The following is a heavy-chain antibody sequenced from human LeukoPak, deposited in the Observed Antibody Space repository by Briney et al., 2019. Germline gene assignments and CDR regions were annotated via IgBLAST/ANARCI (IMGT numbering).Heavy chain of an antibody. Sequence: ASVKVSCKASGYTFTAYYINWVRQAPGQGLEWMGRINPNSGGTDFAQKFQGRVTMTRDTSISTAYMELSRLRSDDTAIYYCARGGTEAGSGDYWGQGTLVTVSS. CDR2: INPNSGGT. CDR1: GYTFTAYY. D-gene: IGHD3-10*01. V-gene: IGHV1-2*06. CDR3: ARGGTEAGSGDY. J-gene: IGHJ4*02.